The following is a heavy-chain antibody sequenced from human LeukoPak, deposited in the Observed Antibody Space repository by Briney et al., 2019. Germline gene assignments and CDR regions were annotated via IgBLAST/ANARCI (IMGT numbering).Heavy chain of an antibody. J-gene: IGHJ4*02. CDR2: IRYDGNNK. CDR1: GFTFSSYG. V-gene: IGHV3-30*02. D-gene: IGHD1-26*01. CDR3: AKLPVGLVGATQSFDY. Sequence: GGSLRLSCAASGFTFSSYGMHWVREAPGKGLGWVAFIRYDGNNKFYANSVKGGFTISRDNSKNTLYLQMNSLRAEDTAVYYCAKLPVGLVGATQSFDYWGQGTLVTVSS.